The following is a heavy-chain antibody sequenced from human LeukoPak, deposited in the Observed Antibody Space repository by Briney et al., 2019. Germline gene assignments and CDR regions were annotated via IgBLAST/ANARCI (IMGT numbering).Heavy chain of an antibody. CDR2: ISGSGGST. CDR1: GFTFSSYS. J-gene: IGHJ3*01. D-gene: IGHD5-24*01. V-gene: IGHV3-23*01. Sequence: GGSLRLSCAASGFTFSSYSMNWVRQAPGKGLEWVSAISGSGGSTYYADSVKGRFTISRDNSKNTLYLQMNSLRAEDTAVYYCAKDLPRPDGYKPAPALWGQGTMVTVSS. CDR3: AKDLPRPDGYKPAPAL.